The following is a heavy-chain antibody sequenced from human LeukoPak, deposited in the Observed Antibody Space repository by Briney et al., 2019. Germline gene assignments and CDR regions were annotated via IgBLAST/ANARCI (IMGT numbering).Heavy chain of an antibody. V-gene: IGHV1-46*01. J-gene: IGHJ3*01. CDR3: ARDLLVAGEDDF. CDR2: INPSGGST. Sequence: ASVKVSCKASGYTFTSYYMHWVRQAPGQGLEWMGIINPSGGSTRYAQKFQGRVTMTRDTSTSTVYMELSSLRSEDTAVYYCARDLLVAGEDDFWGQGTMVTVSS. CDR1: GYTFTSYY. D-gene: IGHD6-19*01.